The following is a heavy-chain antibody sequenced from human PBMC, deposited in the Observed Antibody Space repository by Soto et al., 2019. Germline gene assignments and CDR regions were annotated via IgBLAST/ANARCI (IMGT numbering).Heavy chain of an antibody. CDR3: ARGGGVGVAGSVAFVM. J-gene: IGHJ3*02. D-gene: IGHD3-3*01. Sequence: QLHLVQSGAVVKKPGASVTVSCSASGYPVTAYYMHWVRQAPGRGLEWMGGINPATGAAKYTQTFQGRVTLTRETSTSTVFMELRGLTSEDTAVFYCARGGGVGVAGSVAFVMWGQGTLVTVSS. V-gene: IGHV1-2*02. CDR2: INPATGAA. CDR1: GYPVTAYY.